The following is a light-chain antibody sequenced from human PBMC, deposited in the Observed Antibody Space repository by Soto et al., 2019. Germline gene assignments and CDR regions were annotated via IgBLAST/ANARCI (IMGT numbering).Light chain of an antibody. J-gene: IGKJ2*01. CDR2: AVS. CDR1: QDIGYD. CDR3: LQDYNYPYT. V-gene: IGKV1-6*01. Sequence: AIQMTQSPSSLSASVGDRVTITCRARQDIGYDLGWYQQRPGKAPKLLMFAVSSLQSGVTSRFSGSGSGTDFTLSISSLQHEDFATYYCLQDYNYPYTFGQGTKLEIK.